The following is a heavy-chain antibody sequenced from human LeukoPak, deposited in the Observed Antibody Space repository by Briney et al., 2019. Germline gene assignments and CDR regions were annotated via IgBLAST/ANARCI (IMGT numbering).Heavy chain of an antibody. V-gene: IGHV3-33*01. CDR3: ARERCGGDCYADY. CDR2: IWYDGSNK. CDR1: GFTFSSYG. J-gene: IGHJ4*02. D-gene: IGHD2-21*02. Sequence: GRSLRLSCAASGFTFSSYGMHWVRQAPGKGLEWVAVIWYDGSNKYYADSVKGRFTISRDNSKNTLYLQMNSLRAEDTAVYYCARERCGGDCYADYWGQGTLVTVSP.